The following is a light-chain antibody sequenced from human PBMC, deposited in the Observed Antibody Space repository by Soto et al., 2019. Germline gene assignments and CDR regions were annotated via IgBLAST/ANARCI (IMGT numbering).Light chain of an antibody. V-gene: IGLV1-44*01. CDR1: NSNIASNT. CDR3: SSFAGSYSPYV. Sequence: QSVLTQPPSASETPGQTVSISCSGSNSNIASNTVNWYQHLPGTAPKLLIYYNNQRPSGVPDRFSGSKSGNTASLTVSGLRPEDEADYFCSSFAGSYSPYVFGTGTKVTVL. CDR2: YNN. J-gene: IGLJ1*01.